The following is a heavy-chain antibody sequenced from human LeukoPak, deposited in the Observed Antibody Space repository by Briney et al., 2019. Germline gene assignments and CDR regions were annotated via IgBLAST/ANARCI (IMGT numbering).Heavy chain of an antibody. V-gene: IGHV1-2*02. CDR2: IRPNSGGT. J-gene: IGHJ6*03. CDR3: ARDAVLLWFGELYYYYYMDV. CDR1: GYTFAAYY. Sequence: GASVKVSCKASGYTFAAYYMYWVRQAPGQGLEWMGWIRPNSGGTNYTQKFQGRVTMTRDTSINTAYMELSRLTSDDTAVYYCARDAVLLWFGELYYYYYMDVWGKGTTVTVSS. D-gene: IGHD3-10*01.